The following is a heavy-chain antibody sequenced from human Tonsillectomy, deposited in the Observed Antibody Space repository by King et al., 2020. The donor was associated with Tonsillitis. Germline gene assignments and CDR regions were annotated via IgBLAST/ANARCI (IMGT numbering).Heavy chain of an antibody. CDR3: ARMVGSSTYYYYMDV. CDR1: GFTFSSYE. D-gene: IGHD2-2*01. V-gene: IGHV3-48*03. CDR2: IISSGSTI. J-gene: IGHJ6*03. Sequence: VQLVESGGGLVQPGGSLRLSCAASGFTFSSYEMNWVRQAPGKGLEWVSYIISSGSTIYYADSVKGRFTISRDNAKNSLYLQMNSLRAEDTAVYYCARMVGSSTYYYYMDVWGKGTTVTVSS.